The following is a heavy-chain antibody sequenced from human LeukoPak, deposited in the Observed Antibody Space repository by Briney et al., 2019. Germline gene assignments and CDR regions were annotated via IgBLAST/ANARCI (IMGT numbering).Heavy chain of an antibody. J-gene: IGHJ3*02. V-gene: IGHV4-61*08. D-gene: IGHD4-17*01. CDR3: ARQTDYGDYRGAFDI. CDR2: IYYSGST. Sequence: SETLSLTCTVSGGSISSGDYYWSWIRQPPGKGLEWIGYIYYSGSTNYNPSLKSRVTISVEMSKNQFSLKMSSVTAADTAVYYCARQTDYGDYRGAFDIWGQGTMVTVSS. CDR1: GGSISSGDYY.